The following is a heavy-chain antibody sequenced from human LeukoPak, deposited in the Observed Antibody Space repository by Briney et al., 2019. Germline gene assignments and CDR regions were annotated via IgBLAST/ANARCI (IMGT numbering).Heavy chain of an antibody. V-gene: IGHV1-2*02. Sequence: GASVKVSCKASGYTFTGYYMHWVRQAPGQGLEWMGWINPNSGGTNYAQKFRGRVTMTRDTSISTAYMELSRLRSDDTAVYYCAKVRGYDSSGYFDYWGQGTLVTVSS. J-gene: IGHJ4*02. CDR2: INPNSGGT. D-gene: IGHD3-22*01. CDR1: GYTFTGYY. CDR3: AKVRGYDSSGYFDY.